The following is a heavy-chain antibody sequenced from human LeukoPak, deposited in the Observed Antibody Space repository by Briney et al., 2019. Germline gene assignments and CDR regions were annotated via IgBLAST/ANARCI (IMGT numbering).Heavy chain of an antibody. J-gene: IGHJ4*02. CDR2: INHSGST. CDR1: GGSLSGYY. V-gene: IGHV4-34*01. D-gene: IGHD3-22*01. Sequence: SETLSLTCAVYGGSLSGYYWSWIRQPPGKGLEWIGEINHSGSTNYNPSLKSRVTISVDTSKNQFSLKLSSVTAADTAVYYCARGLPKRYYYDSSGYYYWGQGTLVTVSS. CDR3: ARGLPKRYYYDSSGYYY.